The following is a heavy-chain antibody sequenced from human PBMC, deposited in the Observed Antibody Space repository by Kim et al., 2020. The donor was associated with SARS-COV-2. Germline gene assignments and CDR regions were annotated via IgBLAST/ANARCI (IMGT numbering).Heavy chain of an antibody. CDR3: ASGVVRGVTHLAFDI. V-gene: IGHV1-69*01. Sequence: QKFQGRVTITADESTSTAYMELSSLSSEDTAVYYCASGVVRGVTHLAFDIWGQGTMVTVSS. J-gene: IGHJ3*02. D-gene: IGHD3-10*01.